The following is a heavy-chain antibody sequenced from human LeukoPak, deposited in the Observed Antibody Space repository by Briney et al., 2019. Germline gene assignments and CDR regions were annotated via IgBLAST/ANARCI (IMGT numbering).Heavy chain of an antibody. J-gene: IGHJ4*02. D-gene: IGHD2-21*02. CDR1: GFTFSSYG. Sequence: GGSLRLSCAASGFTFSSYGIHWVRQAPGKGLEGVAVIWHDGRNKYYADSVKGRFNIPRDHSKNPGLLQMNSLRVQDTAIYFCARDWGSDEAIDYWGQGPLVSVSS. CDR3: ARDWGSDEAIDY. CDR2: IWHDGRNK. V-gene: IGHV3-33*01.